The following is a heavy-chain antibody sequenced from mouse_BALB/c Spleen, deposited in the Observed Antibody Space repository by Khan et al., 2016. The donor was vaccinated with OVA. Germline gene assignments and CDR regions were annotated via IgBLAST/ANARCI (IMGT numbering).Heavy chain of an antibody. Sequence: QVRLQQSGAELAKPGASVKMSCKASGYTFTSYWMHWIKQRPGQGLEWIGYINPTSGYTDHNQKFKDKATLTADKSSSTAYMQLSSLTSDDSAVYYCARDRIDYWGQGTALTVSS. J-gene: IGHJ2*01. V-gene: IGHV1-7*01. CDR3: ARDRIDY. CDR2: INPTSGYT. CDR1: GYTFTSYW.